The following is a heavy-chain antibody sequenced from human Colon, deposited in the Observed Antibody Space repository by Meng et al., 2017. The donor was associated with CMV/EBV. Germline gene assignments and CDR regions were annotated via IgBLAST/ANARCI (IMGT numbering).Heavy chain of an antibody. CDR3: ARGILATVDY. CDR1: GYTFSTYA. J-gene: IGHJ4*02. CDR2: INTTTGNP. Sequence: KLSCQASGYTFSTYAMNWVRQPPGQGLEWMGWINTTTGNPTYAQGFTGRFVFSLDTSVSTAYLQINSLKAEDTAVYYCARGILATVDYWGQGTLVTVSS. D-gene: IGHD5-12*01. V-gene: IGHV7-4-1*02.